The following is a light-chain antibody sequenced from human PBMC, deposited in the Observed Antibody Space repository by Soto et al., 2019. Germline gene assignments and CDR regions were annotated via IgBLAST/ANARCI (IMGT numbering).Light chain of an antibody. CDR1: SGHSSYA. V-gene: IGLV4-69*01. Sequence: QPVLTQSPSASAYLGASVKLTCTLSSGHSSYAIAWHQQQPEKGPRYLMKLNSDGSHSKGDGIPDRFSGSSSGAERYLTISSLQSEDEADYYCQTWGTGVPVFGGGTKLTVL. J-gene: IGLJ2*01. CDR2: LNSDGSH. CDR3: QTWGTGVPV.